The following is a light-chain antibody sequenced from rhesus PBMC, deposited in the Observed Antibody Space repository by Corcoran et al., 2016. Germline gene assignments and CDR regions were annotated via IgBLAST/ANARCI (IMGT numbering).Light chain of an antibody. CDR2: DII. CDR1: NGDVGGYNY. J-gene: IGLJ6*01. V-gene: IGLV2S7*01. Sequence: QSAPTQPPSVAGSPGQSVTIPCTGTNGDVGGYNYVSWYQQHPGKAPKLIIYDIIERPSGVSDRFSGSRSGNTASLTLSGLQAEDEADYYCCSYTTSSSFVFGSGTKLTVL. CDR3: CSYTTSSSFV.